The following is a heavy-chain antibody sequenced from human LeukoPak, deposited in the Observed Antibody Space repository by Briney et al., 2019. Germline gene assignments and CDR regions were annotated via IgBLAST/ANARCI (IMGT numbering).Heavy chain of an antibody. CDR3: AREVTVTGPDRKFDY. Sequence: GRSLRLSCAASGFTFSNYAMHWVRQAPGKGLGWVAIISYDGNNKYHADSVKGRFTISRDNSKNTLYLQMNSLRAEDTAVYYCAREVTVTGPDRKFDYWGQGTLVTVSS. J-gene: IGHJ4*02. D-gene: IGHD3-9*01. CDR2: ISYDGNNK. V-gene: IGHV3-30-3*01. CDR1: GFTFSNYA.